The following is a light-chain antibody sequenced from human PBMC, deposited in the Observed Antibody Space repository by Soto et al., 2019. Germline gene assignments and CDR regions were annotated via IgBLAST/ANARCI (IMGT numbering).Light chain of an antibody. CDR3: QQYAGSPRT. V-gene: IGKV3-20*01. CDR2: GAS. CDR1: QSVSSGY. J-gene: IGKJ2*01. Sequence: IVLTQSPGTLSLSPGERATLSCRASQSVSSGYLAWYQHKPGQAPRLLIFGASSRATGLPDRFSGSGSGTDFTLTISRLEPEDFAVYYCQQYAGSPRTFGQGTKLEIK.